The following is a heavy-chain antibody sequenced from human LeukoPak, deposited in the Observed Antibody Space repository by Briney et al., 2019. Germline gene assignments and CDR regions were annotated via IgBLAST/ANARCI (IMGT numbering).Heavy chain of an antibody. CDR2: ISYDGSNK. CDR3: AKRDYGDHSFYAMVV. J-gene: IGHJ6*02. V-gene: IGHV3-30*18. CDR1: GFTFSSYG. Sequence: GGSLRLSCAASGFTFSSYGMHWVRQAPGKGLEWVAVISYDGSNKYYADSVKGRFTISRDNSKNTVYLQMNNLRAEDTAVYYCAKRDYGDHSFYAMVVWGQGTTVTVSS. D-gene: IGHD4-17*01.